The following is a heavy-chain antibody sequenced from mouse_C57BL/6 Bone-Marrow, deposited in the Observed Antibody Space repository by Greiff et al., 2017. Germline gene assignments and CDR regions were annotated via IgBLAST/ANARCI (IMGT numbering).Heavy chain of an antibody. Sequence: QVQLQQPGAELVKPGASVKLSCKASGYTFTSYWMHWVKQRPGQGLEWIGMIQPNSGSTNYNEKFKSKATLTVDKSSSTAYMQLSSLTSEDSAVYYCARRGDGNYEGYFDYWGQGTTLTVSS. CDR1: GYTFTSYW. J-gene: IGHJ2*01. V-gene: IGHV1-64*01. D-gene: IGHD2-1*01. CDR3: ARRGDGNYEGYFDY. CDR2: IQPNSGST.